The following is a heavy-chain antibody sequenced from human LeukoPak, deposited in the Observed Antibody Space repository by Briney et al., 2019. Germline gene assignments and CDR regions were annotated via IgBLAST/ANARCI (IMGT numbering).Heavy chain of an antibody. CDR3: AKDPSLARSYYYYYYYMDV. Sequence: GSLRLSCAASGFTFSSYAMSWVRQAPGKGLEWVSAISGSGGSTYYADSVKGRFTISRDNSKNTLYLQMNSLRAEDTAVYYCAKDPSLARSYYYYYYYMDVWGKGTTVTVSS. V-gene: IGHV3-23*01. D-gene: IGHD3-10*01. J-gene: IGHJ6*03. CDR1: GFTFSSYA. CDR2: ISGSGGST.